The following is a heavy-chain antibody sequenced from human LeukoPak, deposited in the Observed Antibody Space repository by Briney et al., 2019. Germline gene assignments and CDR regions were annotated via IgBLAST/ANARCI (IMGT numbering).Heavy chain of an antibody. CDR2: ISSSSSTI. CDR3: TRDSPPDY. V-gene: IGHV3-48*01. CDR1: GFIFGTYS. J-gene: IGHJ4*02. Sequence: PGGSLRLSCAASGFIFGTYSMNWVRQAPGRGLEWVSYISSSSSTIYYADSVKGRFTISRDNAKNSLYLQMNSLRAEDTAIYYCTRDSPPDYWGQGTLVTVSS.